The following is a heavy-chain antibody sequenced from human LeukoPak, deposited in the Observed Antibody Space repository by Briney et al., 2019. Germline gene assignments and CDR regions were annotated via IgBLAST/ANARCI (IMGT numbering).Heavy chain of an antibody. CDR2: ISYDGSNK. Sequence: PGGSLRLSCAASGFTFSSYGMHWVRQAPGKGLEWVAVISYDGSNKYYADSVKGRFTISRDNSKNTLYLQMNSLRAEDTAVYYCAKDGNSGPDYWGQGTLVTVSS. CDR1: GFTFSSYG. V-gene: IGHV3-30*18. CDR3: AKDGNSGPDY. J-gene: IGHJ4*02. D-gene: IGHD5-12*01.